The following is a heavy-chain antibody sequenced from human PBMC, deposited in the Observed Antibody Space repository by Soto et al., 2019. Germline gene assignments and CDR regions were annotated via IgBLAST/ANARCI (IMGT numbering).Heavy chain of an antibody. V-gene: IGHV3-30*03. CDR3: ARDTYYYDASGYYYAT. CDR1: GFTFSTYG. J-gene: IGHJ4*02. CDR2: ISSDGSNE. D-gene: IGHD3-22*01. Sequence: QVQLVESGGGVVQPGRSPRLSCAASGFTFSTYGMHWVRQAPGKGLEWVALISSDGSNEYYADSVKGRFTISRDNSQNTLYLQMNTLRAEDTAVYHCARDTYYYDASGYYYATWGQGTLVTVSS.